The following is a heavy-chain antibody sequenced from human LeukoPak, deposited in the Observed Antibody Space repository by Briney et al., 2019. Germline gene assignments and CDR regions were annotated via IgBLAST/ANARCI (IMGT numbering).Heavy chain of an antibody. D-gene: IGHD5-12*01. Sequence: SETLSLTFRCYSGSLSDKYWSWIRQPPGKGLELIGEINPSGRTNHNPSLKSRVTMSIDTSKNQFSLKLSSVTAADTAVYYCARLSGYHFDYWGQGALVTVSS. CDR2: INPSGRT. J-gene: IGHJ4*02. CDR1: SGSLSDKY. CDR3: ARLSGYHFDY. V-gene: IGHV4-34*01.